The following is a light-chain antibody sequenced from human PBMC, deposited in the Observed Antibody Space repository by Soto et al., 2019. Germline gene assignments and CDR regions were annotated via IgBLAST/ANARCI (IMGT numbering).Light chain of an antibody. CDR3: CSYTSSNTGV. CDR1: SSDVGGYNY. Sequence: QSALTQPASVSGSPGQSITISCTGTSSDVGGYNYVSWYQQHPGKVPRLMIYEVSNRPSGLSNRFSGSKSGNTASLTISGLQAEDEADYYCCSYTSSNTGVFGGGTKLTVL. V-gene: IGLV2-14*01. CDR2: EVS. J-gene: IGLJ3*02.